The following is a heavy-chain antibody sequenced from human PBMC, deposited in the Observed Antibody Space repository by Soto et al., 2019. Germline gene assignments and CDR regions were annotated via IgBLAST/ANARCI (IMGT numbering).Heavy chain of an antibody. V-gene: IGHV5-51*01. CDR1: GFTFTTYY. CDR2: IYPGDSDT. D-gene: IGHD3-3*01. J-gene: IGHJ6*02. Sequence: GEPRKISCTGPGFTFTTYYIAWVRLMPGRGLEWMGIIYPGDSDTRYNSSFEGQVTISADKSISTAYLQWKSLKASDTAIYYCARHRREWHNQYYYYYGMDVWGQGTTFMVSS. CDR3: ARHRREWHNQYYYYYGMDV.